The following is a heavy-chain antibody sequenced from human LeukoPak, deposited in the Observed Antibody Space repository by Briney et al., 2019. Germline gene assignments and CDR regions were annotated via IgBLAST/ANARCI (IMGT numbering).Heavy chain of an antibody. CDR2: ISWNSGSI. V-gene: IGHV3-9*01. D-gene: IGHD3-10*01. CDR1: GFTLDDYA. Sequence: GGSLRLSCAASGFTLDDYAMHWVRQAPGKGLEWVSGISWNSGSIGYADSVKGRFTISRDNAKNSLYLQMNSLRAEDTALYYCAKDRDYYGSGSYDYWGQGTLVTVSS. J-gene: IGHJ4*02. CDR3: AKDRDYYGSGSYDY.